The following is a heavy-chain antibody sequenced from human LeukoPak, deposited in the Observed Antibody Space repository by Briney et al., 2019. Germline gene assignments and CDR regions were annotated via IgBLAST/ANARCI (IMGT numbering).Heavy chain of an antibody. J-gene: IGHJ6*03. CDR2: ISSSSSYI. CDR1: GFTFSSYS. D-gene: IGHD6-19*01. Sequence: GGSLRLSCAASGFTFSSYSMNWVRQAPGKGLEWVSSISSSSSYIYYADSVRGRFTISRDNAKNSLYLQMNSLRAEDTAVYYCARGEISSGWYYYYYMDVWGKGTTVTISS. CDR3: ARGEISSGWYYYYYMDV. V-gene: IGHV3-21*01.